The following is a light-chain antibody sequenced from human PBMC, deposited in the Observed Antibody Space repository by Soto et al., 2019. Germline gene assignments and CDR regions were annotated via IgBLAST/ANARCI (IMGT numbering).Light chain of an antibody. Sequence: DIQVTQSPSAMSASVGDRVTITCRASQDISHYLAWFQQKPGKVPKRLIFAVSNLESGVPSRFRGSGSGTDFTLTINGLQAEDVAVYFCQQYGTSPQTFGQGTKVDIK. V-gene: IGKV1-17*03. CDR3: QQYGTSPQT. CDR2: AVS. J-gene: IGKJ1*01. CDR1: QDISHY.